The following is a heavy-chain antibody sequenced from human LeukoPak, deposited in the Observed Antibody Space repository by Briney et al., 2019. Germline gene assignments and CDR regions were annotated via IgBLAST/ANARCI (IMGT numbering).Heavy chain of an antibody. J-gene: IGHJ4*02. CDR2: IYYSGST. Sequence: SETLSLTCTVSGGSISSYYWSWIRQPPGKGLEWIGYIYYSGSTYYNPSLKSRVTISVDTSKNQFSLKLSSVTAADTAVYYCARLGQLWLDYWGQGTLVTVSP. V-gene: IGHV4-59*08. CDR3: ARLGQLWLDY. CDR1: GGSISSYY. D-gene: IGHD5-18*01.